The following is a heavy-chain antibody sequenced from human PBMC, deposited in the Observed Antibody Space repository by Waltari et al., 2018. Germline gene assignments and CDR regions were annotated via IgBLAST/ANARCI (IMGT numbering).Heavy chain of an antibody. D-gene: IGHD1-1*01. CDR1: GFIFSSYW. CDR3: VRDASWNIDY. V-gene: IGHV3-74*01. Sequence: VQLVESGGGLVQPGGSLRLSCAASGFIFSSYWMHWVRQVPGKGLVWISRIKGDGSFTDYADSGRGRFTISRDNAKTTLYLQMNSLGAEDTAVYFCVRDASWNIDYWGQGTLVTVSS. CDR2: IKGDGSFT. J-gene: IGHJ4*02.